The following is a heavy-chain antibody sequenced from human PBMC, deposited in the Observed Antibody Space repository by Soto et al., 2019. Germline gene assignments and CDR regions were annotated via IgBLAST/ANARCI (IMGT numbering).Heavy chain of an antibody. Sequence: QVQLVQSGAEVKKPGSSVKVSCKASGGTFSSYAISWVRQAPGQGLEWMGGIIPIFGTANYAQKFQGRVTITADESTSTAYMKLSSLRSEDTAVYYCARISPPDDILTGYQVDWFDPWGQGTLVTVSS. CDR3: ARISPPDDILTGYQVDWFDP. J-gene: IGHJ5*02. CDR2: IIPIFGTA. CDR1: GGTFSSYA. V-gene: IGHV1-69*01. D-gene: IGHD3-9*01.